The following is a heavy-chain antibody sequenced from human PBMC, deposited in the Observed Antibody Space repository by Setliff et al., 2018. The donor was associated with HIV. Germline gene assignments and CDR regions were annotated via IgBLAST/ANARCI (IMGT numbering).Heavy chain of an antibody. V-gene: IGHV4-34*01. Sequence: PSETLSLTCAVYGGSFSGYYWSWIRQSPGMGLEWIGEINHSGSTSYSPSLKSRVTIPIDTSKNQFSLNLNSMTAADTAVYYCARGRGGDGYNFSDYWGQGTRVTVSS. CDR3: ARGRGGDGYNFSDY. CDR2: INHSGST. CDR1: GGSFSGYY. D-gene: IGHD5-12*01. J-gene: IGHJ4*02.